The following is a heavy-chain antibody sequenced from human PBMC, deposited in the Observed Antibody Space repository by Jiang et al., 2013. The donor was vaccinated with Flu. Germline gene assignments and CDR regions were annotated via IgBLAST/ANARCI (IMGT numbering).Heavy chain of an antibody. CDR3: ARGVLAGVGDALDI. V-gene: IGHV6-1*01. CDR2: TYYRSKWYN. J-gene: IGHJ3*02. D-gene: IGHD6-19*01. Sequence: SQTLSLTCAISGDSVSTHSAAWNWIRQSPSRGLEWLGRTYYRSKWYNDYALSVRSRITINPDTSKNQFSLQLNSVTPEDTALYYCARGVLAGVGDALDIWGPRDNGHRLL. CDR1: GDSVSTHSAA.